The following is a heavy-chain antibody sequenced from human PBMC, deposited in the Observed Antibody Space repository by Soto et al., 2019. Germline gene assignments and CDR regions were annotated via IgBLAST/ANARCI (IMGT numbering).Heavy chain of an antibody. CDR3: AKFSGLVAFDI. Sequence: HPGGSLRLSCAASGFTFSSYGMHWVRQAPGKGLEWVAVISYDGSNKYYADSVKGRFTISRDNSKNTLYLQMNSLRAEDTAVYYCAKFSGLVAFDIWGQGTMVTVSS. J-gene: IGHJ3*02. CDR1: GFTFSSYG. V-gene: IGHV3-30*18. D-gene: IGHD3-10*01. CDR2: ISYDGSNK.